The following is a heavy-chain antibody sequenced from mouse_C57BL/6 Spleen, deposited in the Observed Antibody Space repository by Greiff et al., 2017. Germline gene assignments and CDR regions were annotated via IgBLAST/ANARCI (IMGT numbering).Heavy chain of an antibody. V-gene: IGHV1-66*01. CDR1: GYSFTSYY. CDR2: IYPGSGTT. Sequence: QVQLQQSGPELVKPGASVKISCKASGYSFTSYYIHWVKQRPGQGLEWIGWIYPGSGTTKYNEKFKGKATLTADTSSSTAYMQLSSLTSEDSAVYYCARGIDEGYAMDYWGQGTSVTVSS. CDR3: ARGIDEGYAMDY. J-gene: IGHJ4*01.